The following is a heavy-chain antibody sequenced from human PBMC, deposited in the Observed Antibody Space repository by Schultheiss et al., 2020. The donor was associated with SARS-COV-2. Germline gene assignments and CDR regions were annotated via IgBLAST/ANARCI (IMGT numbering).Heavy chain of an antibody. Sequence: SETLSLTCTVSGGAISSGGYYWNWIRQHPGKGLEWIGYIYYRGSSYYNQSLKSLVTISVDTSKNKFSLKLSSVTAADTDVYDCVRVRFLEWSPEDYWGQGTLVTASS. CDR1: GGAISSGGYY. CDR2: IYYRGSS. V-gene: IGHV4-31*01. D-gene: IGHD3-3*01. J-gene: IGHJ4*02. CDR3: VRVRFLEWSPEDY.